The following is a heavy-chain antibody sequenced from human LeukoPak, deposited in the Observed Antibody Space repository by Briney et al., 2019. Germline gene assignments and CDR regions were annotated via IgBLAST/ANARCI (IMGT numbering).Heavy chain of an antibody. J-gene: IGHJ1*01. CDR3: WRRYRHWLAEYFHH. Sequence: SETLSLTCAVYGGSFSGYYWRWIRQPPGKGLEWIGEINHSGSTNYNPSLKSRRTISVDTSQKQFSLKLSPVTAADAAVLYCWRRYRHWLAEYFHHWGQGTLVSVSS. CDR1: GGSFSGYY. CDR2: INHSGST. V-gene: IGHV4-34*01. D-gene: IGHD6-19*01.